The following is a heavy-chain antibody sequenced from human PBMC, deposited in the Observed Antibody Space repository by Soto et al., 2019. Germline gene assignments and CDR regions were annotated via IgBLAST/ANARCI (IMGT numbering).Heavy chain of an antibody. J-gene: IGHJ4*02. V-gene: IGHV3-11*01. CDR2: ISSSGSTI. Sequence: GESLKISCAASGFTFSDYYMSWIRQAPGKGLEWVSYISSSGSTIYYADSVKGRFTISRDNAKNSLYLQMNSLRAEDTAVYYCVRDDAQLTYYDFWSGSPTFDYWGQGTLVTVSS. CDR3: VRDDAQLTYYDFWSGSPTFDY. CDR1: GFTFSDYY. D-gene: IGHD3-3*01.